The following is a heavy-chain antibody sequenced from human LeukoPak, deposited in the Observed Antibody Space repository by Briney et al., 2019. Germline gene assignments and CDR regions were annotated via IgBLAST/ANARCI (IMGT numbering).Heavy chain of an antibody. CDR3: ARGGFRNYFDY. D-gene: IGHD3-10*01. J-gene: IGHJ4*02. Sequence: SETLSLTCTVSGGSISSGDYYWSWIRQPPGKGLEWIGYIYYSGSTYYNPSLKSRVTMSVDTSKDQFSLKLSSVTAADTAVYYCARGGFRNYFDYWGQGTLVTVSS. CDR1: GGSISSGDYY. V-gene: IGHV4-30-4*01. CDR2: IYYSGST.